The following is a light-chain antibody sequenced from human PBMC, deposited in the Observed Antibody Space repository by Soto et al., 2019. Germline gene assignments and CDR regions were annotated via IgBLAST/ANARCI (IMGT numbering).Light chain of an antibody. J-gene: IGKJ1*01. CDR3: HQRQRWPWT. CDR1: QSVSSSY. Sequence: EIVLTQSPGTLSLSPGESATLSCRASQSVSSSYLAWYQQKPGQAPRXXIYGASSRATGIPDRFSGSGAGTDCTRTITSLEPEDVEFYYCHQRQRWPWTFGQGTKVDIK. CDR2: GAS. V-gene: IGKV3-20*01.